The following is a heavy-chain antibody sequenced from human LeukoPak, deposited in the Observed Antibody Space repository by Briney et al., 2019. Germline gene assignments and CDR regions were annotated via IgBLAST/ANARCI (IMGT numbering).Heavy chain of an antibody. CDR1: GGSISSYY. D-gene: IGHD6-19*01. V-gene: IGHV4-59*12. CDR2: IYYSGST. J-gene: IGHJ4*02. CDR3: ARDYGSSGWY. Sequence: PSETLSLTCTVSGGSISSYYWSWIRQPPGKGLEWIGYIYYSGSTYYNPSLKSRVTISVDTSKNQFSLKLSSVTAADTAVYYCARDYGSSGWYWGQGTLVTVSS.